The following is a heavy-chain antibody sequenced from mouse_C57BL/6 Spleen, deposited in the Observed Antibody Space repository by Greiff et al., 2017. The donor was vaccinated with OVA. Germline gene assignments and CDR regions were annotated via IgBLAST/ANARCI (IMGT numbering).Heavy chain of an antibody. CDR3: TRVEYYAMDY. J-gene: IGHJ4*01. CDR1: GYTFTDYE. CDR2: IDPETGGT. V-gene: IGHV1-15*01. Sequence: VKLQESGAELVRPGASVTLSCKASGYTFTDYEMHWVKQTPVHGLEWIGAIDPETGGTAYNQKFKGKAILTADKSSSTAYMELRSLTSEDSAVYYCTRVEYYAMDYWGQGTSVTVSS.